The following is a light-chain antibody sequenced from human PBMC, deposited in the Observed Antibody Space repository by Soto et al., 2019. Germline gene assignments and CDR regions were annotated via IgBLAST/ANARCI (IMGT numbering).Light chain of an antibody. Sequence: DIEMTQSPSSLSASVGDRVTITCRASQTIASHLNWYQHKPGEAPKLLIYAASSLQSGVPSRFSGTSSGTTFTLIISSLQPEDFAVYYCQQYGSSPYTFAQGTKLEI. V-gene: IGKV1-39*01. CDR2: AAS. J-gene: IGKJ2*01. CDR1: QTIASH. CDR3: QQYGSSPYT.